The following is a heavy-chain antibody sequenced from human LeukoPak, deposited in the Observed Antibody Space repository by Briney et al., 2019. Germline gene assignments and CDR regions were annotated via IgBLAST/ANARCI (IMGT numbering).Heavy chain of an antibody. D-gene: IGHD6-19*01. V-gene: IGHV4-4*02. CDR1: GGSISSSNW. Sequence: SETLSLTCTVSGGSISSSNWWSWVRQPPGKGLEWIGEIYHSGSTNYNPSLKSRVTISVDKSKNQFSLKLSSVTAADTAVYYCASARGVSSGPFDYWGQGTLVTVSS. CDR2: IYHSGST. CDR3: ASARGVSSGPFDY. J-gene: IGHJ4*02.